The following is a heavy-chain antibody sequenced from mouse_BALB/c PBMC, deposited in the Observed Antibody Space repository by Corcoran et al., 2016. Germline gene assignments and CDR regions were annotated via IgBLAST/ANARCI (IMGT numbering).Heavy chain of an antibody. J-gene: IGHJ2*01. Sequence: EVQLQQSGAELVKPGASVKLSCTASGFNIKDTYMHWVKQRPEQGLEWMGRIDPENGNTKYDPKFQGKATITADTPSNTAYQQLSSRTSDDTAVYYCARAPYGNYYFDYWGQGTTLTVSS. CDR3: ARAPYGNYYFDY. CDR1: GFNIKDTY. CDR2: IDPENGNT. V-gene: IGHV14-3*02. D-gene: IGHD2-10*02.